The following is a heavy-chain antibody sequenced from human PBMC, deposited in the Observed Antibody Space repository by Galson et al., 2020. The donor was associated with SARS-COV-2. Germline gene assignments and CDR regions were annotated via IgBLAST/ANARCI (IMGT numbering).Heavy chain of an antibody. D-gene: IGHD1-26*01. V-gene: IGHV3-20*01. CDR3: ARRVGALYYFDC. CDR1: GFSFDDYG. CDR2: VNWNGGTT. J-gene: IGHJ4*02. Sequence: GGSLRLSCAASGFSFDDYGMSWVRQAPGKGLEWVSGVNWNGGTTDYADSVKGRFTISRDNAKNSLYLQMNSLRAEDTALYHCARRVGALYYFDCWGQGTLVTVSS.